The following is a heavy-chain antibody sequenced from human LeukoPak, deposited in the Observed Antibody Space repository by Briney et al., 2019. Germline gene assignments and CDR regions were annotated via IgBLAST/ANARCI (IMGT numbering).Heavy chain of an antibody. CDR3: ARGVGVTIFGVGGQAFDI. D-gene: IGHD3-3*01. CDR2: INPSGGTT. CDR1: GYTFTSNY. J-gene: IGHJ3*02. Sequence: ASVKVSCKASGYTFTSNYMYWVRQAPGQGLEWMVIINPSGGTTRYAQKFQGRVTMTRDTSTSILYMELSSLRCEVTAVDYCARGVGVTIFGVGGQAFDIWGQGTMVTVSS. V-gene: IGHV1-46*03.